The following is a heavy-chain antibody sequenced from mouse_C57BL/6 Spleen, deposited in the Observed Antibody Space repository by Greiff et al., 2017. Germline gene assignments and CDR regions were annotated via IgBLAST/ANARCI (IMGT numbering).Heavy chain of an antibody. Sequence: VKLQQSGAELARPGASVKLSCKASGYTFTSYGISWVKQRTGQGLEWIGEIYPRSGNTYYNEKFKGKATLTADKSSSTAYMELRSLTSEDSAVXFCARSPYYYGSSHWYFDVWGTGTTVTVSS. CDR1: GYTFTSYG. J-gene: IGHJ1*03. V-gene: IGHV1-81*01. CDR2: IYPRSGNT. CDR3: ARSPYYYGSSHWYFDV. D-gene: IGHD1-1*01.